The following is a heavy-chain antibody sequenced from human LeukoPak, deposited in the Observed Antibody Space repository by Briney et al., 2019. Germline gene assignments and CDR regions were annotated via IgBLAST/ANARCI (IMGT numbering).Heavy chain of an antibody. V-gene: IGHV3-30*03. CDR2: ISYDGSNK. CDR1: GFTFNNYG. D-gene: IGHD3-10*01. J-gene: IGHJ4*02. Sequence: SLRLSCAASGFTFNNYGMHWVRQAPGKGLEWVAVISYDGSNKYYADSVKGRFTISRDNAKNSLYLQMNSLRAEDTAVYYCASANSGSYTLIDYWGQGTLVTVSS. CDR3: ASANSGSYTLIDY.